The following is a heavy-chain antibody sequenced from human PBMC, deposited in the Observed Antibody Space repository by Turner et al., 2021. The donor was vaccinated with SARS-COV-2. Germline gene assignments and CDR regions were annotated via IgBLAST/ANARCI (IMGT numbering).Heavy chain of an antibody. Sequence: EVQVLESGGGLAQPGGSLRLSCASSGFTFNTYAMSWVRQAPGKGLVWVSVVSGLGDTRFYADSVRGRFTISRDNTKNSVYLQMNSLRPDDTALYYCVRDRPRPGDRDALDIWGQGTMVTVSS. CDR1: GFTFNTYA. CDR2: VSGLGDTR. J-gene: IGHJ3*02. CDR3: VRDRPRPGDRDALDI. V-gene: IGHV3-23*01. D-gene: IGHD7-27*01.